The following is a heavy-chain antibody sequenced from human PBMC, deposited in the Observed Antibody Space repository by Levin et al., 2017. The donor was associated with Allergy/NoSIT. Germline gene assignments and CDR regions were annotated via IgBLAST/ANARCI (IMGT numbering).Heavy chain of an antibody. J-gene: IGHJ4*02. D-gene: IGHD3-3*01. Sequence: PGGSLRLSCAASGFTFSSYAMSWVRQAPGKGLEWVSAISGSGGSTYYADSVKGRFTISRDNSKNTLYLQMNSLRAEDTAVYYCAKPRITIFGVVIEPPDYWGQGTLVTVSS. CDR3: AKPRITIFGVVIEPPDY. V-gene: IGHV3-23*01. CDR1: GFTFSSYA. CDR2: ISGSGGST.